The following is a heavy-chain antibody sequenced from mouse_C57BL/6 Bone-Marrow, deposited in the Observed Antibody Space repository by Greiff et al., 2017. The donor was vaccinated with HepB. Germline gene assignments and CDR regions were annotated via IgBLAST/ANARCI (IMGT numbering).Heavy chain of an antibody. CDR2: IYPENGDT. Sequence: EVQLQQSGAELVRPGASVKLSCTASGFNIKDDYMHWVKQRPEQGLEWIGWIYPENGDTEYASKFQGKATITADTSSNTAYLQLSSLTSEDTAVYYCTSRITDYFDYWGQGTTLTVSS. CDR1: GFNIKDDY. D-gene: IGHD2-4*01. V-gene: IGHV14-4*01. J-gene: IGHJ2*01. CDR3: TSRITDYFDY.